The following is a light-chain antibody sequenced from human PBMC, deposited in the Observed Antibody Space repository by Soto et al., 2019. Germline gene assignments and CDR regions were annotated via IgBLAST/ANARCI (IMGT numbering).Light chain of an antibody. V-gene: IGLV2-14*01. CDR2: EVS. Sequence: QSALTQPASVSGSPGQSITISCTGTSSDVGGYNYVSWYQQHPGKAPKLMIYEVSNWPSGVSNRFSGSKSGNTAFLTISGLQAEDEADYYCSSYTSSSTVVFGGGTKLTVL. CDR1: SSDVGGYNY. CDR3: SSYTSSSTVV. J-gene: IGLJ2*01.